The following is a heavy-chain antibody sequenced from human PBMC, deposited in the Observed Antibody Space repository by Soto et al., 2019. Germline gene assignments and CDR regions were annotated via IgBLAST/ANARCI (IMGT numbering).Heavy chain of an antibody. J-gene: IGHJ5*02. CDR2: IYYSGST. Sequence: TLSLTCSVSGASISSYYYTWIRQPPGKGLEWIGHIYYSGSTSYNPSLKSRVTISVDTSKNQFSLKLSSVTAADTAVYYCARGYCSSTSCFDPWGQGTLVTVSS. D-gene: IGHD2-2*01. V-gene: IGHV4-59*12. CDR1: GASISSYY. CDR3: ARGYCSSTSCFDP.